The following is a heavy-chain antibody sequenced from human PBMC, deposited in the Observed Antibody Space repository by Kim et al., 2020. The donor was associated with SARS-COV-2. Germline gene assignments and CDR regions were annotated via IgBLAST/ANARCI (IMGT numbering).Heavy chain of an antibody. CDR1: GGSISSYY. CDR3: ARSSGITIFGVVRAFGYMDV. CDR2: IYYSGST. J-gene: IGHJ6*03. Sequence: SETLSLTCTVSGGSISSYYWSWIRQPPRKGLEWIGYIYYSGSTNYNPSLKSRVTISVDTSKNQFSLKLSSVTAADTAVYYCARSSGITIFGVVRAFGYMDVWGKGTTVTVSS. V-gene: IGHV4-59*01. D-gene: IGHD3-3*01.